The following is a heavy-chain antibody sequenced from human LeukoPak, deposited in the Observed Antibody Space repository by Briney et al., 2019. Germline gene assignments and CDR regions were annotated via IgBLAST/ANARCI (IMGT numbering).Heavy chain of an antibody. CDR1: GFXFSSYA. CDR2: IKQDGSEK. V-gene: IGHV3-7*04. J-gene: IGHJ4*02. D-gene: IGHD3-10*01. CDR3: ARDPSSMDGDPGEYDY. Sequence: PGGSLRLSCAASGFXFSSYAMSWVRQAPGKGLEWVANIKQDGSEKYYVDSVKGRFTISRDNAKNSLYLQMNSLRAEDTAVYYCARDPSSMDGDPGEYDYWGQGTLVTVSS.